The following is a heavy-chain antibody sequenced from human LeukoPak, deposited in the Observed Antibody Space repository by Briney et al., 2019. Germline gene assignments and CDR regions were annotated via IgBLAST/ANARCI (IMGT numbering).Heavy chain of an antibody. D-gene: IGHD6-19*01. V-gene: IGHV3-7*01. J-gene: IGHJ4*02. Sequence: GGSLRFSCAASGFTFSNYWMSWVRQAPGKGLDWGANINQDGSEKYYVDSVKGRFTISRDNARSSLYLQMNSLRVEDTAVYYCARVQGSSGPGIFEYWGQGTLVPVSS. CDR2: INQDGSEK. CDR1: GFTFSNYW. CDR3: ARVQGSSGPGIFEY.